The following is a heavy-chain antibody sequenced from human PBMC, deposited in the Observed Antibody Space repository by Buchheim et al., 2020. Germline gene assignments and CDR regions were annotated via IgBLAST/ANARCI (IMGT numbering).Heavy chain of an antibody. Sequence: EVQVVESGGGLVQPGGSLRLSCAASGFTFSEYWMSWVRQAPGKGLEWVANIIHDGSEKYYVDSVKGRFTISRDNARNILYLQMNGLRVEDTAVYYCAVTNWFNPWGQGTL. J-gene: IGHJ5*02. CDR3: AVTNWFNP. D-gene: IGHD2-21*02. CDR1: GFTFSEYW. CDR2: IIHDGSEK. V-gene: IGHV3-7*01.